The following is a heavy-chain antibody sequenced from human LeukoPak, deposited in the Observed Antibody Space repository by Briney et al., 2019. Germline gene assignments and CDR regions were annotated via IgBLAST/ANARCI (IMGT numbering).Heavy chain of an antibody. J-gene: IGHJ4*02. Sequence: HSGGSLRLSCAASGFTFSSYGMHWVRQAPGKGLEWVAVISYDGSNKYYADSVKGRFTISRDNSKNTLYLQMNSLRAEDTAVYYCAKAGPVVVVAARLDYWGQGTLVTVSS. CDR2: ISYDGSNK. D-gene: IGHD2-15*01. V-gene: IGHV3-30*18. CDR1: GFTFSSYG. CDR3: AKAGPVVVVAARLDY.